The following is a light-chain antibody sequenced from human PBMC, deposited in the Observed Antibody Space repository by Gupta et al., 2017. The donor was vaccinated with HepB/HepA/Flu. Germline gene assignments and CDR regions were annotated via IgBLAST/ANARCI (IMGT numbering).Light chain of an antibody. V-gene: IGLV1-40*01. CDR1: SPNVGSGYD. CDR3: HSYDRSLSGSGV. CDR2: DNT. Sequence: QSVLTQPPSVSGAAGQRVTISCTGTSPNVGSGYDVHWYQQLPGTAPKLLIYDNTNRPSGVPDRFSGSKSATSASLAITGLQAEDEADYYCHSYDRSLSGSGVFGGGTKLTVL. J-gene: IGLJ3*02.